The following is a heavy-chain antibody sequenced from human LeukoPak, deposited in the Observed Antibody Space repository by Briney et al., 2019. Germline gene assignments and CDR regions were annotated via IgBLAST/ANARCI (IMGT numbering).Heavy chain of an antibody. Sequence: GASVKVSCKASGYTFTSYGISWVRQAPGQGLEWMGWISAYNGNTNYAQKFQGRVTMTRDTSITTAYMDLSRLRSDDTAVYYCARGVGGNARWRNFDWSKKIPMRDYFDYWGQGTLVTVSS. D-gene: IGHD3-9*01. CDR1: GYTFTSYG. CDR2: ISAYNGNT. V-gene: IGHV1-18*01. J-gene: IGHJ4*02. CDR3: ARGVGGNARWRNFDWSKKIPMRDYFDY.